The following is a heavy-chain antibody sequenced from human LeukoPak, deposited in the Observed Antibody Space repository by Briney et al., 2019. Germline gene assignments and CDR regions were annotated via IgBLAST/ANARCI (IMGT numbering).Heavy chain of an antibody. Sequence: GGSLRLTCVASGFTFSRFELNWVRQAPGKGLEWVSHISTGTYIAYADSVKGRFTISRDNARNSLYLEMNSLRAEDTAVYYCTREQDREAAATIVGDYWGQGTLVTVSS. V-gene: IGHV3-48*03. D-gene: IGHD3-22*01. CDR2: ISTGTYI. CDR1: GFTFSRFE. J-gene: IGHJ4*02. CDR3: TREQDREAAATIVGDY.